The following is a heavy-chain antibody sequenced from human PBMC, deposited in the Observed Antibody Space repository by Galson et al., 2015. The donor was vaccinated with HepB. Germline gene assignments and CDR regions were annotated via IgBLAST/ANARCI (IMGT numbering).Heavy chain of an antibody. Sequence: SCKASGYTFNMYGISWVRQAPGQGLEWMGWISTKRGNTKHAQNFQGRVTMTTETSTNTAYMELRSLRSADTAVYYCARDVDWALDYWGQGTLVTVSS. D-gene: IGHD3-9*01. V-gene: IGHV1-18*01. J-gene: IGHJ4*02. CDR2: ISTKRGNT. CDR3: ARDVDWALDY. CDR1: GYTFNMYG.